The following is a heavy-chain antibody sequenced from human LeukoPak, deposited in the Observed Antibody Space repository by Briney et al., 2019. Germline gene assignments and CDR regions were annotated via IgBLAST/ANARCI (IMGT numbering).Heavy chain of an antibody. CDR2: FYTSENT. CDR3: ARAIRGVTDAFDI. D-gene: IGHD3-10*01. Sequence: SETLSLTCTVSGGSISSYYWSWIRQPAGKGLEWIGRFYTSENTNYNPSLKSRVTMSVDTSKNQFSLNLTSVTAADTAMYYCARAIRGVTDAFDIWGQGTMVTASS. J-gene: IGHJ3*02. CDR1: GGSISSYY. V-gene: IGHV4-4*07.